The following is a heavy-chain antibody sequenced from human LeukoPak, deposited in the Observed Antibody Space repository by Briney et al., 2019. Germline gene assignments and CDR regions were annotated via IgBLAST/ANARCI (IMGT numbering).Heavy chain of an antibody. CDR2: INPNSGGT. CDR1: GYTFSGYY. V-gene: IGHV1-2*02. J-gene: IGHJ4*02. Sequence: ASVKVSCKAFGYTFSGYYLHWVRQAPGQGLEWMGWINPNSGGTNYAQKFQGRVTMTRDTSITTAYMELSRLTSDDTAVYYCARNDILTANDYWGQGTLVTVPS. D-gene: IGHD3-9*01. CDR3: ARNDILTANDY.